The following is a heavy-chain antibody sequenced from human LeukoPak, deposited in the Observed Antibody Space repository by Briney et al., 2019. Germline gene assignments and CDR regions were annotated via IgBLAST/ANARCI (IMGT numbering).Heavy chain of an antibody. D-gene: IGHD6-19*01. V-gene: IGHV3-30-3*01. CDR1: GFTFSSYA. J-gene: IGHJ4*02. CDR3: ARRAAGY. Sequence: PGGSLRLSCAASGFTFSSYAMHWVRQAPGKGLEWVAVISYDGSNKYYADSVKGRFTISRDNSKNTLYLQMNSLRAEDTAVYYCARRAAGYWGQGTLVTVSS. CDR2: ISYDGSNK.